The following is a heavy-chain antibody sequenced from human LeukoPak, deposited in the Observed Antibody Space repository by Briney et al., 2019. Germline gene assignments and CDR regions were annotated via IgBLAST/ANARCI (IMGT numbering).Heavy chain of an antibody. D-gene: IGHD1-1*01. Sequence: TLSLTCAISGDTVSSNSPAWNWIRQSPSRGLEWLGRTYYRSKWYYDYAVSVKSRVTLTPDTSKNQFSLQLNSVTPEDTAVYYCARSTGPLDFWGQGTLVTVSS. V-gene: IGHV6-1*01. CDR3: ARSTGPLDF. CDR2: TYYRSKWYY. CDR1: GDTVSSNSPA. J-gene: IGHJ4*02.